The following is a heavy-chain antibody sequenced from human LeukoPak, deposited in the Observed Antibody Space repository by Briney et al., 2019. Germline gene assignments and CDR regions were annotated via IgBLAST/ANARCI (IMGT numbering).Heavy chain of an antibody. CDR1: GFTFSSYA. Sequence: PGGSLRLSCAASGFTFSSYAMSWVRQVPGKGLEWVSAISSSGGRTYYADSVKGRFTISRDNSKNTLYLRMNSLIAEDTAVYYCAKDIVVVPPATFFDYWGQGTLVTVSS. V-gene: IGHV3-23*01. CDR2: ISSSGGRT. D-gene: IGHD2-21*01. CDR3: AKDIVVVPPATFFDY. J-gene: IGHJ4*02.